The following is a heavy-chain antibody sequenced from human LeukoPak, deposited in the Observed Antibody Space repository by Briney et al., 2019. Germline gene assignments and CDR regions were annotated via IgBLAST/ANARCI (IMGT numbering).Heavy chain of an antibody. Sequence: SQTLSLTCAISGDSVSSNSAAWNWIRQSPSRGLEWLGRTYYRSKRYNDYAVSVKSRITINPDTSKNQFSLQLNSVTPEDTAVXXXXXXSSSWYGYFQHWGQGTLVTVSS. CDR3: XXXSSSWYGYFQH. D-gene: IGHD6-13*01. CDR1: GDSVSSNSAA. V-gene: IGHV6-1*01. J-gene: IGHJ1*01. CDR2: TYYRSKRYN.